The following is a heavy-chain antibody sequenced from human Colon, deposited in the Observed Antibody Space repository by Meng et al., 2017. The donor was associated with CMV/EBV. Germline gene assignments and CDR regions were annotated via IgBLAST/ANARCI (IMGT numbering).Heavy chain of an antibody. D-gene: IGHD6-25*01. J-gene: IGHJ6*02. CDR2: ISSDGSTT. Sequence: GESLKISCAASGFTFNSYWMHWVRQAPGKGLVWVSHISSDGSTTTYADFVKGRFTVSRDNAKNTLYLQMNSLRAEDTALYYCAKDIAAHYYYYGMDVWGQGTTVTVSS. CDR3: AKDIAAHYYYYGMDV. V-gene: IGHV3-74*01. CDR1: GFTFNSYW.